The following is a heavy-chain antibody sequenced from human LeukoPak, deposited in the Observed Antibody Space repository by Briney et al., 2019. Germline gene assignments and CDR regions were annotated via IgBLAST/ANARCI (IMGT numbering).Heavy chain of an antibody. CDR2: MIPILGIT. D-gene: IGHD4-23*01. V-gene: IGHV1-69*04. J-gene: IGHJ1*01. CDR1: GGTFSIYA. CDR3: ARHYGGNSVTAGFQY. Sequence: SVKASCKPSGGTFSIYALSCVRQASGHRLEWIGRMIPILGITHYAQRFEGRVTITADESATTVYMELRSVTSEDTALYFCARHYGGNSVTAGFQYWGQGTLVTVSS.